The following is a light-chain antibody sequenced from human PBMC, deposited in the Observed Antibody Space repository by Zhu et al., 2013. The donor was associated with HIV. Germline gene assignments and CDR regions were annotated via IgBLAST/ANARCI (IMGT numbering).Light chain of an antibody. CDR1: QSVSNS. J-gene: IGKJ1*01. Sequence: EIVLTQSPVTLSLSLGERATLSCRASQSVSNSLAWYQQKPGQAPRLLIYGASSRATGIPDRFSGSGSGTDFTLTISRLEPEDFAVYYCQQYGSSPRTFGQGTKVEIK. V-gene: IGKV3-20*01. CDR3: QQYGSSPRT. CDR2: GAS.